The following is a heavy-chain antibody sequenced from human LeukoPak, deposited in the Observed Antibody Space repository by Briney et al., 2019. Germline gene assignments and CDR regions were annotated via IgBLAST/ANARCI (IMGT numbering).Heavy chain of an antibody. D-gene: IGHD6-13*01. CDR1: GYTFTGYY. CDR3: ARLLRNIAAAVYYFDY. V-gene: IGHV1-2*02. J-gene: IGHJ4*02. CDR2: INPNSGGT. Sequence: ASVTVSFKASGYTFTGYYMHWVRQAPGQGLEWMGWINPNSGGTNYAQKFQGRVTMTRDKSISTAYLQWSSLKASDTAMYYCARLLRNIAAAVYYFDYWGQGTLGTVSS.